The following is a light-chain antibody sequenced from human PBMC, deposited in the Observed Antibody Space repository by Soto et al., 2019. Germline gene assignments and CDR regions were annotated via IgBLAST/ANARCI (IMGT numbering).Light chain of an antibody. V-gene: IGKV1-5*03. CDR2: KAS. Sequence: DIQMTQSPSTLSASVGDRVTITCRASQSISSWLAWYQQKPGKAPKLLIYKASTLESGVPSRLSGSGSETEFTLTISSLQPDDYATYYCQPYNSYSRTFGQGTKVEIK. CDR3: QPYNSYSRT. J-gene: IGKJ1*01. CDR1: QSISSW.